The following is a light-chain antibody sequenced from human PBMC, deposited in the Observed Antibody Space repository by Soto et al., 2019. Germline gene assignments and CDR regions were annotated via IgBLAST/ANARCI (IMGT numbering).Light chain of an antibody. CDR3: HQFDGSPL. V-gene: IGKV3-20*01. CDR2: GPS. CDR1: HSISSSY. J-gene: IGKJ4*01. Sequence: EIVLTQSPGTLSLSPGERATLSCRASHSISSSYLAWYQHKPGQAPRLLIYGPSNRATGIPDRFSGSGSGTDFTLTISRLEPEDFAVYYCHQFDGSPLFGGGTKVEIK.